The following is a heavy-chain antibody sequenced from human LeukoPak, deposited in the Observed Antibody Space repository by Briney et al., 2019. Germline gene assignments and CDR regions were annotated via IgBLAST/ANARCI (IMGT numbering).Heavy chain of an antibody. V-gene: IGHV1-2*02. D-gene: IGHD3-22*01. CDR1: GYTFTGYY. Sequence: ASVKVSCKASGYTFTGYYMHWVRQAPGQGLEWMGWINPNSGGTNYAQKFQGRVTMTRDTSISTAYMEPSGLRSDDTAVYYCARGAHYHDSSEGYDYWGQGTLVTVSS. J-gene: IGHJ4*02. CDR2: INPNSGGT. CDR3: ARGAHYHDSSEGYDY.